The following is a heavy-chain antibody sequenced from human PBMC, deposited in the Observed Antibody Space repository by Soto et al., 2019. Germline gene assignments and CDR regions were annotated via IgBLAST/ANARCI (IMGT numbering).Heavy chain of an antibody. D-gene: IGHD2-2*02. J-gene: IGHJ5*02. CDR2: ISAYTDTP. V-gene: IGHV1-18*01. CDR3: ARVIPGVEAWFDP. Sequence: ASVKVSCKASGYTFTNFGVTWVRRAPGQGLEWMGWISAYTDTPNYAQKFQGRVTMTIDTSTSTAYMDLRSLTSDDTAVYYCARVIPGVEAWFDPCGQGTLVTVS. CDR1: GYTFTNFG.